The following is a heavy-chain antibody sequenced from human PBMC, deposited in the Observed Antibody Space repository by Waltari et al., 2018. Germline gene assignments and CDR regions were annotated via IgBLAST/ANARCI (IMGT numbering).Heavy chain of an antibody. D-gene: IGHD2-21*01. Sequence: QLRLRESGPGLVMPSETLSLTCAVSGASVASSAHYWGWIRQSPERGLEWIGTRYFTGATNDNPALRSRVTISADTSRDHFSLKVNSVTAADTAVYYCAGTALHTKIACDSWGQGTQVTVSA. CDR3: AGTALHTKIACDS. J-gene: IGHJ4*02. CDR1: GASVASSAHY. CDR2: RYFTGAT. V-gene: IGHV4-39*02.